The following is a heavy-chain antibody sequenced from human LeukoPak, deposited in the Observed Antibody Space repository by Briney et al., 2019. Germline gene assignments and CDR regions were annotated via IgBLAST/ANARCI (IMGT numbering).Heavy chain of an antibody. Sequence: ASVKVSCKASGYTFTGYYMHWVRQAPGQGLEWMGWINPNSGGTNYAQKFQGRVTMTRDTSISTAYMELSRLRSDDTAVYYCARDVAAYYDILTGYPRPYNWFDPWGQGTLVTVSS. J-gene: IGHJ5*02. CDR1: GYTFTGYY. V-gene: IGHV1-2*02. CDR3: ARDVAAYYDILTGYPRPYNWFDP. CDR2: INPNSGGT. D-gene: IGHD3-9*01.